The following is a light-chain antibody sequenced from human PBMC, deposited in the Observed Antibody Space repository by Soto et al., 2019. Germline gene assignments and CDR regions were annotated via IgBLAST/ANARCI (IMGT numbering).Light chain of an antibody. CDR2: DVS. J-gene: IGLJ2*01. CDR3: ISYTSSSTVV. V-gene: IGLV2-14*03. Sequence: QSALTQPASVSGSPGQSITISCSGTSSDVGGYDYVSWYQQHPGKAPKLMIYDVSHRPSGASNRFSGSKSGNTASLTISGLQAEDEADYYCISYTSSSTVVFGGGTKLTVL. CDR1: SSDVGGYDY.